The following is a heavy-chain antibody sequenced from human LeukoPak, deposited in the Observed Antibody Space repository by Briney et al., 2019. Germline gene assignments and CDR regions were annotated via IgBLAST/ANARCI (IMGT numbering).Heavy chain of an antibody. J-gene: IGHJ4*02. CDR1: GYTFTGYY. D-gene: IGHD3-22*01. V-gene: IGHV1-2*02. CDR2: INPNSGGT. CDR3: ARDYDSSGYPYFDY. Sequence: ASVKVSCKASGYTFTGYYMHWVRQAPGQGLEWMGWINPNSGGTNYAQKFQGRVTMTRDTSISTACMELSRLRSDDTAVYYCARDYDSSGYPYFDYWGQGTLVTVSS.